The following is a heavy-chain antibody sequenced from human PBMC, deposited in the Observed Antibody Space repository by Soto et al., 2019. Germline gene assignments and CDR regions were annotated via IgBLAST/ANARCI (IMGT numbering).Heavy chain of an antibody. CDR3: VKGTGGGNSRGAFDI. Sequence: EVQLVESGGGLVQPGGSLRLSCSASGFTFSSYAMHWVRQAPGKGLEYVSAISSNGGSTYYADSVKGRFTISRDNSKNTLYLQMSSLRAEDTAVYYCVKGTGGGNSRGAFDIWGQGTMVTVSS. CDR2: ISSNGGST. J-gene: IGHJ3*02. CDR1: GFTFSSYA. D-gene: IGHD2-21*02. V-gene: IGHV3-64D*06.